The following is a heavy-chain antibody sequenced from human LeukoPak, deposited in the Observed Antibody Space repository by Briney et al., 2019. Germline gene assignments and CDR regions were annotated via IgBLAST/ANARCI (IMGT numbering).Heavy chain of an antibody. D-gene: IGHD1-26*01. J-gene: IGHJ3*02. CDR1: GLRLSSYD. CDR2: IRGSGGST. Sequence: GGSLRLSCAAPGLRLSSYDRNWGRQAPGKGLEWDSAIRGSGGSTFYADSVKGRFTISRDNSKNTLNLQMNSLRAEDTAVYYCAKSQLVGATFALDIWGQGTMVTVSS. V-gene: IGHV3-23*01. CDR3: AKSQLVGATFALDI.